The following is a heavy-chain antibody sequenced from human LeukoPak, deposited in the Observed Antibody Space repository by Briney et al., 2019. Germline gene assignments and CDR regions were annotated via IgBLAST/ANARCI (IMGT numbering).Heavy chain of an antibody. D-gene: IGHD3-22*01. CDR1: GGTFSSYA. CDR2: IIPIFGTA. CDR3: ARGTPPYYYDSSGYGLDY. V-gene: IGHV1-69*05. Sequence: SVKVSCKASGGTFSSYAISWVRQAPGQGLEWMGRIIPIFGTATYAQKFQGRVTITKDESTSTTYMELSSLRSEAQAVYYCARGTPPYYYDSSGYGLDYWGQGTLVTVSS. J-gene: IGHJ4*02.